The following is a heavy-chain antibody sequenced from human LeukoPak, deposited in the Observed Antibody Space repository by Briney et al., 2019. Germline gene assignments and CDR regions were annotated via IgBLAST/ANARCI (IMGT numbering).Heavy chain of an antibody. Sequence: PGRSLRLSFAASGFTFSSNSMNWVRPAPGKGLEWVSSISSSSSYIYYADSVKGRFTISRDNAKNSLYLQMNSLRAEDTAVYYCARENTPAAKKAGGFFDYWGQGTLVTVSS. CDR3: ARENTPAAKKAGGFFDY. CDR1: GFTFSSNS. J-gene: IGHJ4*02. V-gene: IGHV3-21*01. CDR2: ISSSSSYI. D-gene: IGHD2-2*01.